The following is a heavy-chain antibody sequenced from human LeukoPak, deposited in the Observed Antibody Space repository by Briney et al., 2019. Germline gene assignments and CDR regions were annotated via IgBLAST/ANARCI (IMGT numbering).Heavy chain of an antibody. V-gene: IGHV3-33*01. Sequence: GGSLRLSCAASGFTFSNYGMHWVRQAPGKGLEWVAVIWFDGSNKYYADSVKGRFTISRDNSKNTLYLQMNSLRAEDTAVYYCARDRISMVRGVGDWFDPWGQGTLVTVSS. CDR3: ARDRISMVRGVGDWFDP. J-gene: IGHJ5*02. CDR2: IWFDGSNK. CDR1: GFTFSNYG. D-gene: IGHD3-10*01.